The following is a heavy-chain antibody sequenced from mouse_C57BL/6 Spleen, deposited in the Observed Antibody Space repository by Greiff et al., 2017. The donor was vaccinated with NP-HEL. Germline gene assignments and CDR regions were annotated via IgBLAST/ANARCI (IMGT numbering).Heavy chain of an antibody. CDR3: ARNWDYDYDDGAMDY. CDR2: LWSGGST. D-gene: IGHD2-4*01. V-gene: IGHV2-2*01. J-gene: IGHJ4*01. Sequence: QVQLKQSGPGLVQPSQSLSITCTVSGFSLTSYGVHWVRQSPGKGLEWLGVLWSGGSTDYNAAFISRLSISKDNSKSQVFFQMNSLQADDAAIYYCARNWDYDYDDGAMDYWGQGTSVTVSS. CDR1: GFSLTSYG.